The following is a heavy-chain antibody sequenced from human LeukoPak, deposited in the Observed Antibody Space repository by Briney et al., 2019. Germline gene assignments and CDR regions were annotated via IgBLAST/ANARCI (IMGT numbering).Heavy chain of an antibody. CDR3: ARANLKKWFGELLMAYYFDY. Sequence: GGSLRLSCAASGFTFSSYSMNWVRQAPGKGLEWVSSISSSSSYIYYADSVKGRFTISRDNAKNSLYLQMNSLRAEDTAVYYCARANLKKWFGELLMAYYFDYWGQGTLVTVSS. CDR1: GFTFSSYS. J-gene: IGHJ4*02. V-gene: IGHV3-21*01. D-gene: IGHD3-10*01. CDR2: ISSSSSYI.